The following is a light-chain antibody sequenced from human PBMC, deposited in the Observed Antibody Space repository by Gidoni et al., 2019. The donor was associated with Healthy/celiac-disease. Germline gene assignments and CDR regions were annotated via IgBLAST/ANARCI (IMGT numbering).Light chain of an antibody. J-gene: IGKJ4*02. Sequence: IQMTQSPSSLSASVGDRVTITCQASQDISNYLNWYQQKPGKAPKLLIYDASNLETGVPSRFSGSGSGTDDTFTISSLQPEDIATYYCQQYDNRPLTFGGGTKVEIK. CDR3: QQYDNRPLT. CDR1: QDISNY. CDR2: DAS. V-gene: IGKV1-33*01.